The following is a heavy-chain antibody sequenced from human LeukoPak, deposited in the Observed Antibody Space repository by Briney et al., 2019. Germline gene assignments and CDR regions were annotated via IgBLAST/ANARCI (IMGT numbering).Heavy chain of an antibody. D-gene: IGHD5-12*01. CDR1: GFTFSSYW. CDR3: AKGGGYEAQYYYYYLDV. CDR2: INSDGSST. Sequence: GGSLRLSCAASGFTFSSYWMHWVRQAPGKGLVWVSRINSDGSSTSYADSVKGRFTISRDNSKNTLYLQMKSLRAEDTAVYYCAKGGGYEAQYYYYYLDVWGKGTTVTISS. J-gene: IGHJ6*03. V-gene: IGHV3-74*01.